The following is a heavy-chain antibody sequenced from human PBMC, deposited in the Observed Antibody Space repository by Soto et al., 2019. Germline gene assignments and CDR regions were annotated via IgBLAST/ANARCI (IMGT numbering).Heavy chain of an antibody. Sequence: SETLSLTCAVSGDSISGGGVSWNWIRQSPGKGLEWIGYIYPSGTSYFNPSLKSRVSISLDKSRNQFSLRLSSMTAADTAVYYCARGHYFGSGSTDWGHGTLVTVSS. V-gene: IGHV4-30-2*06. D-gene: IGHD3-10*01. CDR3: ARGHYFGSGSTD. CDR2: IYPSGTS. CDR1: GDSISGGGVS. J-gene: IGHJ4*01.